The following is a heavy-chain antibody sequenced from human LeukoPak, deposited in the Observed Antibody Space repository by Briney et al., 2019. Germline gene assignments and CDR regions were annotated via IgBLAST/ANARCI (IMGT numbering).Heavy chain of an antibody. J-gene: IGHJ4*02. CDR3: AKASKYSSNWYPV. Sequence: GGSLRLSCAASGFPFSRYPMSWVRQAPGKGLEWFSAISCSGEYTYYADSVKGRFTISRDNSKNTLYLQMNSLRVEDTAVYYCAKASKYSSNWYPVWGQGTLVTVSS. CDR1: GFPFSRYP. V-gene: IGHV3-23*01. D-gene: IGHD6-13*01. CDR2: ISCSGEYT.